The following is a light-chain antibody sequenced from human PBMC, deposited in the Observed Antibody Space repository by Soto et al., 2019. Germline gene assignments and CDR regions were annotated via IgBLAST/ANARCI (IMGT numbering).Light chain of an antibody. Sequence: DIVMTQSPDSLAVSLGERATIHCKSSQSVLYSANNKNYVAWYQQKPGQPPRLLIHWASARESGVPDRFSGSASGTEFTLTISSLRAEDVGVYYCQQYHTPPVTFGGGTTVEIK. V-gene: IGKV4-1*01. J-gene: IGKJ4*01. CDR1: QSVLYSANNKNY. CDR3: QQYHTPPVT. CDR2: WAS.